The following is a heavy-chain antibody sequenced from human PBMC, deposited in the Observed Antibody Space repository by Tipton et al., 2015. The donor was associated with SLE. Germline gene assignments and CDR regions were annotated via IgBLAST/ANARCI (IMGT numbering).Heavy chain of an antibody. J-gene: IGHJ6*02. CDR2: IYHGGST. CDR1: GGSISSYY. Sequence: TLSLTCTVSGGSISSYYWSWIRQPPGKGLEWIGYIYHGGSTYYNPSLKSRLTISVDTSENEFSLRLNSVTAADTAVYYCARVVAVAATHYYSMDVWGQGTTV. D-gene: IGHD2-15*01. CDR3: ARVVAVAATHYYSMDV. V-gene: IGHV4-59*12.